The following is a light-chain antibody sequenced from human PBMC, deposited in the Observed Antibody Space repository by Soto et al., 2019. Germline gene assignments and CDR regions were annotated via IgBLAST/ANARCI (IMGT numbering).Light chain of an antibody. CDR1: QSISSN. CDR3: QQYSNRPPWA. J-gene: IGKJ1*01. Sequence: EIVMTQSPVTLSVSPGERVTLSCRASQSISSNLAWYQQKPXQAPRLVIYGASTRATGTPARFSGSGSGTEFTLTISSLQSEDFAVYYCQQYSNRPPWAFGQGTKVEVK. CDR2: GAS. V-gene: IGKV3D-15*01.